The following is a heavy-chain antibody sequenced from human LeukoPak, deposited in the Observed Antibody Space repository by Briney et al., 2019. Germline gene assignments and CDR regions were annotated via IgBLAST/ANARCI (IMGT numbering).Heavy chain of an antibody. CDR2: IYHSGST. V-gene: IGHV4-38-2*01. CDR3: ATKAVAGSGAFDI. J-gene: IGHJ3*02. D-gene: IGHD6-19*01. Sequence: SETLSLTCAVSGYSISSGYYWGWIRQPPGKGLEWLGSIYHSGSTYYNPSLKSRVTISVDTSKNQFSLKLSSVTAADTAVYYCATKAVAGSGAFDIWGQGTMVTVSS. CDR1: GYSISSGYY.